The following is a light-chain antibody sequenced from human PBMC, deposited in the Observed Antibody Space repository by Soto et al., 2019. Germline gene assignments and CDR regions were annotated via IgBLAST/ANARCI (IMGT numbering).Light chain of an antibody. CDR2: EVS. Sequence: QSALTQPASVPGSPGQSITISCTGTSSDDGGYNYVSWYQQHPGKAPKLMIYEVSNRPSGVSNRFSGSKSGNTASLTISGLQAEDEADYYCTSYTSSSTLGVLFGGGTKLTVL. J-gene: IGLJ2*01. CDR1: SSDDGGYNY. V-gene: IGLV2-14*01. CDR3: TSYTSSSTLGVL.